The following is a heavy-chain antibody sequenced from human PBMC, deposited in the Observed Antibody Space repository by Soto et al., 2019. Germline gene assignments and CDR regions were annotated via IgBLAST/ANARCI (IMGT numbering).Heavy chain of an antibody. Sequence: ASVKVSCKASGYTFTSYTMHWVRQAPGQRLEWMGWINAGNGNTGYAQKFQGRVTMTRNTSISTAYMELSSLRSEDTAVYYCARAHYYDSSGYYPNFDYWGQGTLVTVSS. CDR1: GYTFTSYT. CDR2: INAGNGNT. J-gene: IGHJ4*02. D-gene: IGHD3-22*01. V-gene: IGHV1-3*01. CDR3: ARAHYYDSSGYYPNFDY.